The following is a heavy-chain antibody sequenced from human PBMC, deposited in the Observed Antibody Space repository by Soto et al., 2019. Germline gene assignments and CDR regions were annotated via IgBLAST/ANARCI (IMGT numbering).Heavy chain of an antibody. D-gene: IGHD6-19*01. Sequence: GGSLRLSCAASGFTFSSYAMSWVRQAPGKGLEWVSTISGSGGSTYYADSVKGRFTISRDNSKNKLYLQMNSLRAEDTAVYYCAKDPRVVHSSGWYAFDYWGQGTLVTVSS. CDR2: ISGSGGST. J-gene: IGHJ4*02. V-gene: IGHV3-23*01. CDR3: AKDPRVVHSSGWYAFDY. CDR1: GFTFSSYA.